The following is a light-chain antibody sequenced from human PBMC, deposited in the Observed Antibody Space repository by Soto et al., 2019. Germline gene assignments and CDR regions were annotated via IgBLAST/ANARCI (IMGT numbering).Light chain of an antibody. CDR1: RSINSRY. V-gene: IGKV3-20*01. J-gene: IGKJ2*01. Sequence: EIVLTQSPGTLSLSPGERATLSCRASRSINSRYLAWYQQKPGQAPRLLIYGASSRATGIPDRFSGSGSGTDFTHTISRLEPEDFAVYHCHQYGYSPNTFGQGTKLEIK. CDR2: GAS. CDR3: HQYGYSPNT.